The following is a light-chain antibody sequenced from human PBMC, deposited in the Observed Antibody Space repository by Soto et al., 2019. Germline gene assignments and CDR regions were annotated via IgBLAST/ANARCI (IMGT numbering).Light chain of an antibody. CDR3: QQYNSYFTWT. CDR1: QSISSW. Sequence: DIHMTQSPSTLSASVGDRDTITCRASQSISSWLAWYQQKPGKAPKLLIYRAFSLEGGVPSRFSGSGSGTEFTLTIGSLQPDDFAIFFCQQYNSYFTWTFGQGTKV. CDR2: RAF. J-gene: IGKJ1*01. V-gene: IGKV1-5*03.